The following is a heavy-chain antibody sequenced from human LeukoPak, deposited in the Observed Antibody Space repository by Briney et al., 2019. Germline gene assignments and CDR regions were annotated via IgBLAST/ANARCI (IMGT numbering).Heavy chain of an antibody. CDR1: GFTFNIYG. CDR2: IWYDGSKK. J-gene: IGHJ4*02. D-gene: IGHD2-21*01. V-gene: IGHV3-30*02. CDR3: AKDVNAYCSGDCSDY. Sequence: SGGSLRLSCAASGFTFNIYGMHWVRQAPGKGLEWVAFIWYDGSKKYYADSVKGRFTISRDNSKNMVSLEMNSLGTEDTAVYYCAKDVNAYCSGDCSDYWGQGTLVTVSS.